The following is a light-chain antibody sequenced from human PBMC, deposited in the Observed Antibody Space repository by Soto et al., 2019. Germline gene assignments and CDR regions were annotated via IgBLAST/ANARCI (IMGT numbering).Light chain of an antibody. V-gene: IGLV2-11*01. CDR1: SSDVGGYNY. J-gene: IGLJ1*01. CDR2: DVS. CDR3: CSYAGSHPYV. Sequence: QSVLTQPRSVSGSPGQSVTISCTGTSSDVGGYNYVSWYQQHPGKAPKLMIYDVSKRPSGVPDRFSGSKSGNTASLTISGLQAEDEADYYCCSYAGSHPYVFGTGTKLTVL.